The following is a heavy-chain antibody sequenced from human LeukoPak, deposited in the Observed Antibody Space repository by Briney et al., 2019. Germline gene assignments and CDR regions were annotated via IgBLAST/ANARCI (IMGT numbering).Heavy chain of an antibody. Sequence: KPSETLSLTCTVSGSSISSHYWSWIRQPPGKGLEWIGYINYSGSTNYNPSLKSRVTISVDTSKNQFSLKVSAVTAADTAVYYCASGSYYFDYWGQGHLVTVSS. CDR1: GSSISSHY. CDR3: ASGSYYFDY. V-gene: IGHV4-59*11. D-gene: IGHD1-26*01. CDR2: INYSGST. J-gene: IGHJ4*02.